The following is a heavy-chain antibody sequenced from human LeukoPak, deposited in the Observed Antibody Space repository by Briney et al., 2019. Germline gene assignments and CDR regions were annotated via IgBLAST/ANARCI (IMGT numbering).Heavy chain of an antibody. V-gene: IGHV3-74*01. J-gene: IGHJ3*02. CDR1: GFTFSSHW. Sequence: SGGSLRLSCAASGFTFSSHWMHWVRQAPGKGLVWVSRINSDGSSTSYADSVKGRFTISRDNAKNTLYLQMNSLRAEDTAVYYCARGRAVVPAARKPHDAFDIWGQGTMVTVSS. CDR2: INSDGSST. CDR3: ARGRAVVPAARKPHDAFDI. D-gene: IGHD2-2*01.